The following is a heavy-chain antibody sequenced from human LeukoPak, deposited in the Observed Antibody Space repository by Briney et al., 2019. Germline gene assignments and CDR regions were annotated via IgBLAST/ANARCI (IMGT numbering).Heavy chain of an antibody. CDR2: ISWNSGSI. CDR1: GFTFDDYA. J-gene: IGHJ4*02. Sequence: PGGSLRLSCAASGFTFDDYAMHWVRQAPGKGLEWVSGISWNSGSIAYAASVKGRFTISRDNAKNSLYLQMNSLTAEDTALYYCAKGRGSSGWYLLDYWGRGTLVTVSS. D-gene: IGHD6-19*01. CDR3: AKGRGSSGWYLLDY. V-gene: IGHV3-9*01.